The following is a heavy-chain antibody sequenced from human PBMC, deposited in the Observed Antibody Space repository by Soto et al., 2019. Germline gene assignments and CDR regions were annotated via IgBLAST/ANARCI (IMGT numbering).Heavy chain of an antibody. CDR2: ISISSSTG. V-gene: IGHV3-48*02. CDR1: GFTFSSYV. J-gene: IGHJ4*02. Sequence: EVQLVESGGGLVQPGGSLRLSCAASGFTFSSYVINWLRQAPGKGLEWVSYISISSSTGYYADSVRGRFTISRDNAKNSLYLQMNSLRDEDTAVYYCARGGGFFDYWGQGTLVTVSS. CDR3: ARGGGFFDY. D-gene: IGHD3-10*01.